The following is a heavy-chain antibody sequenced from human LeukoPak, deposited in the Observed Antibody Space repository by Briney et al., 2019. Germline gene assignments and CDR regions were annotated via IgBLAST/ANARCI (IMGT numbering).Heavy chain of an antibody. J-gene: IGHJ4*02. Sequence: GGSLRLSCAASGFTFSSYAMSWVRQAPGKGLEWVSAISGSGGSTYYADSVKGRFTISRDNSKNTLYLQTNSLRAEYTAVYYCAKDMSSGYYRYYFDYWGQGTLVTVSS. CDR3: AKDMSSGYYRYYFDY. CDR1: GFTFSSYA. CDR2: ISGSGGST. V-gene: IGHV3-23*01. D-gene: IGHD3-22*01.